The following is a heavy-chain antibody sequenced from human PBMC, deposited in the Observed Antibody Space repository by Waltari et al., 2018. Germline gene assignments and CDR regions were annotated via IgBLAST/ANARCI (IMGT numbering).Heavy chain of an antibody. CDR3: ASFPRDGQHLVVGGY. J-gene: IGHJ4*02. CDR2: ITTDGSST. CDR1: GFTFSNYW. Sequence: EVKLVESGGGLVQPGGSLRLSCAASGFTFSNYWMHWVRQAPGKGLVWVSLITTDGSSTSYEESVKGRFTVSRHNAKITVYRQMNRRRAEDTAVYYGASFPRDGQHLVVGGYWGQGTLVTVSS. D-gene: IGHD3-16*01. V-gene: IGHV3-74*01.